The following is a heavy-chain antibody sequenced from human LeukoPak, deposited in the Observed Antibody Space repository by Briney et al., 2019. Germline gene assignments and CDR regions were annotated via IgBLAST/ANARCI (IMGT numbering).Heavy chain of an antibody. V-gene: IGHV1-2*06. CDR2: INPNSGGT. J-gene: IGHJ3*02. CDR1: GYTFTGYY. CDR3: ARHCSIGDDAFDI. D-gene: IGHD2-2*01. Sequence: ASVKVSCKASGYTFTGYYMHWVRQAPGQGLEWMGRINPNSGGTNYAQKFQGRVTMTRDTSISTAYMELSRLRSDDTAVYYCARHCSIGDDAFDIWGQGTMVTVSS.